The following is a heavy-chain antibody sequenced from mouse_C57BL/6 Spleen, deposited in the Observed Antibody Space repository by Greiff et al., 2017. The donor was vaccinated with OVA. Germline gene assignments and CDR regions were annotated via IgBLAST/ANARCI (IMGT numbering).Heavy chain of an antibody. CDR1: GYTFTSYW. Sequence: QVQLQQPGAELVRPGSSVKLSCKASGYTFTSYWMDWVKQRPGQGLEWIGNIYPSDSETHYNQKFKDKATLTVDKSSSTAYMQLSSLTSEDSAVYYCARGDGDDYWGQGTTLTVSS. D-gene: IGHD2-3*01. V-gene: IGHV1-61*01. J-gene: IGHJ2*01. CDR2: IYPSDSET. CDR3: ARGDGDDY.